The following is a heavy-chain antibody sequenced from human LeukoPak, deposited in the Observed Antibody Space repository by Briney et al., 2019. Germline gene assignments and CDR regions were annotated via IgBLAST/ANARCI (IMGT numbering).Heavy chain of an antibody. CDR3: ARVGYYGSGRRGYFDY. CDR1: GGSVSSYY. Sequence: PSETLSLTCTGSGGSVSSYYRSWIRQPPGKGLEWIGYIYYSGSTNHNPSLKSRVTISVDTSKNQFSLKLSSVTAADTAVYYCARVGYYGSGRRGYFDYWGQGTLVTVSS. D-gene: IGHD3-10*01. CDR2: IYYSGST. V-gene: IGHV4-59*02. J-gene: IGHJ4*02.